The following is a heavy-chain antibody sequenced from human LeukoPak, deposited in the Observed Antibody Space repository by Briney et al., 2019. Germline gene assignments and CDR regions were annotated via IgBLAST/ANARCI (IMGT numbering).Heavy chain of an antibody. CDR1: GGSISSGGYY. V-gene: IGHV4-31*03. Sequence: SETLSLTCTVSGGSISSGGYYWSWIRQHPEKGLEWIGYIYYSGSTYYNPSLKSRVTISVDTSKNQFSLKLTSVTAADTAVYCCARDHDSSGYSHFDYWGQGTLVTVSP. CDR3: ARDHDSSGYSHFDY. CDR2: IYYSGST. D-gene: IGHD3-22*01. J-gene: IGHJ4*02.